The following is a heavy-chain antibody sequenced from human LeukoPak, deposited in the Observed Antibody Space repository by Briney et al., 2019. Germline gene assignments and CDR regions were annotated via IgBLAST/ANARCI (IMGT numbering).Heavy chain of an antibody. CDR3: ARDKGTTDASVEGSCFDP. CDR2: IYYSGST. D-gene: IGHD1/OR15-1a*01. J-gene: IGHJ5*02. Sequence: SVTLSLTCTVSGGSISSSSYYWGWIRQPPGKGLGWIGSIYYSGSTYYNPSLKSRATMSVDTSKNQSSLKLSSVTAADTAVDYCARDKGTTDASVEGSCFDPSGERNLVSVSS. V-gene: IGHV4-39*07. CDR1: GGSISSSSYY.